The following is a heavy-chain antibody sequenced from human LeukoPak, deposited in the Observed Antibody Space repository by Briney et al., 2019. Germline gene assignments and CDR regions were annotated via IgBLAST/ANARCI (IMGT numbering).Heavy chain of an antibody. V-gene: IGHV4-30-4*01. CDR3: ATVKTFDSGKYFDY. J-gene: IGHJ4*02. Sequence: SETLSLTCTVSGGSISSSDNYWSWIRQPPGKGLEWIGYISYSGNTYYKPSLQSRATISVDTSKNQFSLNLSSVTAADTAVYYCATVKTFDSGKYFDYWGRGTLVTVSS. CDR2: ISYSGNT. D-gene: IGHD1-26*01. CDR1: GGSISSSDNY.